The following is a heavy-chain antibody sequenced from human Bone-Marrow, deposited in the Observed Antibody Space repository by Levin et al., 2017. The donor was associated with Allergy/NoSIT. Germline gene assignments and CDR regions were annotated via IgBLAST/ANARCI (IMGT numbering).Heavy chain of an antibody. CDR1: GFSLDEYA. CDR3: ANEEF. CDR2: ITWNSGTR. D-gene: IGHD3-10*01. V-gene: IGHV3-9*01. J-gene: IGHJ3*01. Sequence: SLKISCAASGFSLDEYAMHWVRQAPGKGLEWVSGITWNSGTRDYADSVKGRFTISRDNAQNSLYLQMDSLRPEDTALYFCANEEFWGQGTMVTVSS.